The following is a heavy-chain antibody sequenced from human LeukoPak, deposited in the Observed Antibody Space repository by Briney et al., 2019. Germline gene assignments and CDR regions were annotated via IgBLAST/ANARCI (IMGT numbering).Heavy chain of an antibody. CDR2: IYHSGST. CDR1: GFTFSSYW. D-gene: IGHD2-15*01. Sequence: PGGSLRLSCAASGFTFSSYWMSWVRQAPGKGLEWVGEIYHSGSTNYNPSLKSRVTISVDKSKNQFSLKLSSVTAADTAVYYCAREVRKLLTYYYYGMDVWGQGTTVTVSS. J-gene: IGHJ6*02. V-gene: IGHV4-4*02. CDR3: AREVRKLLTYYYYGMDV.